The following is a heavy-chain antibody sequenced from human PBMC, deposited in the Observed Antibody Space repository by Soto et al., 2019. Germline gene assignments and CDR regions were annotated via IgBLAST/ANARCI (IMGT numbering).Heavy chain of an antibody. J-gene: IGHJ6*02. D-gene: IGHD3-22*01. CDR2: ISGSGGST. CDR3: AKEVVIYGMDV. V-gene: IGHV3-23*01. CDR1: GFAFSTYA. Sequence: GGSLRLSCAASGFAFSTYAMSWVRQAPGKGLEWVSFISGSGGSTNYADSVKGRFTIYRDNSKNTLYLQMNSLRAEDTAVYYCAKEVVIYGMDVWGQGTTVTVSS.